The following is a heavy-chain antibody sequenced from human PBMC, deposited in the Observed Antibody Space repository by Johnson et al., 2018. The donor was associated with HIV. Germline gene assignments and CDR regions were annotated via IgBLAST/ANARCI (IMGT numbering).Heavy chain of an antibody. J-gene: IGHJ3*02. V-gene: IGHV3-33*01. CDR2: IWYNGRNK. Sequence: HVQLVESGGGVVQPGRSLRLSCAASGFTFSNYAMHWVRQAPGKGLEWVAVIWYNGRNKHYAGSVKGRFTISRDNSKNTLYLQMNSLRVEDTAVYYCARDPAAAALRAFDIWGQGTMVTVSS. CDR3: ARDPAAAALRAFDI. D-gene: IGHD6-13*01. CDR1: GFTFSNYA.